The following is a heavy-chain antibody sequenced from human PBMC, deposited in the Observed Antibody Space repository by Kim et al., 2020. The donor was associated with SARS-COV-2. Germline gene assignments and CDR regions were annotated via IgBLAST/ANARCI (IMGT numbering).Heavy chain of an antibody. Sequence: RVTISVDTSKNQFSLKLSSVTAADTAVYYCARHMYDYVWGSYREYNWFDPWGQGTLVTVSS. V-gene: IGHV4-39*01. CDR3: ARHMYDYVWGSYREYNWFDP. J-gene: IGHJ5*02. D-gene: IGHD3-16*02.